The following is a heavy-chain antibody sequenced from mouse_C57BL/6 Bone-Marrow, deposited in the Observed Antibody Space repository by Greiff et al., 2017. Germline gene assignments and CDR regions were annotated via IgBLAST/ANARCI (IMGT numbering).Heavy chain of an antibody. V-gene: IGHV1-50*01. D-gene: IGHD2-4*01. CDR1: GYTFTSYW. CDR2: IDTSDSYT. Sequence: VQLQQPGAELVKPGASVKLSCKASGYTFTSYWMQWVKQRPGQGLEWIGEIDTSDSYTNYNQKFKGKATLTVDTSSSTAYMQLSSLTSEDSAVYYCARWGDYDYWGQGTTLTVSS. J-gene: IGHJ2*01. CDR3: ARWGDYDY.